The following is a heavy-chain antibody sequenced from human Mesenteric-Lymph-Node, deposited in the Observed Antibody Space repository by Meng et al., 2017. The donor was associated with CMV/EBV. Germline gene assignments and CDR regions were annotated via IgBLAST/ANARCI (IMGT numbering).Heavy chain of an antibody. CDR2: IWYDGSNK. Sequence: GGSLRLSCAASGFTFDEYAINWVRQVPGRGLEWVAVIWYDGSNKYYADSVKGRFTISRDNSKNTLYLQMNSLRAEDTAVYYCAKAQYDFWSGYEGGSGFDYWGQGTLVTVSS. D-gene: IGHD3-3*01. CDR3: AKAQYDFWSGYEGGSGFDY. CDR1: GFTFDEYA. J-gene: IGHJ4*02. V-gene: IGHV3-33*06.